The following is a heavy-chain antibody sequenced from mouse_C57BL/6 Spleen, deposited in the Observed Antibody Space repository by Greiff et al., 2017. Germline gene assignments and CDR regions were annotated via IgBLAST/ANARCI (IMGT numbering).Heavy chain of an antibody. D-gene: IGHD1-1*01. Sequence: QVQLQQPGAELVKPGASVKMSCKASGYTFTSYWITWVKQRPEQGLEWIGDIYPGSGSTNYNEKFKSKATLTVDTSSSTAYMQLSSLTSEDSAVYYCARYYYGRSSYYFDYWGQGTTLTVSS. CDR1: GYTFTSYW. J-gene: IGHJ2*01. CDR3: ARYYYGRSSYYFDY. V-gene: IGHV1-55*01. CDR2: IYPGSGST.